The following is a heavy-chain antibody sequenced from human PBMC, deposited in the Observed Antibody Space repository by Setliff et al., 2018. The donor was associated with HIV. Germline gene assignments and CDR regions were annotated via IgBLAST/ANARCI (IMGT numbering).Heavy chain of an antibody. CDR3: ARGSGGYCSGGSCYFGFGLAL. CDR2: IIPIFNTA. Sequence: ASVKVSCKASGGTFSSYSITWVRQAPGQGLEWMGGIIPIFNTANYAQKFQGRVTITADESTSTAYMELSSLGSEDTAVYYCARGSGGYCSGGSCYFGFGLALWGQGTAVTVSS. J-gene: IGHJ6*02. D-gene: IGHD2-15*01. CDR1: GGTFSSYS. V-gene: IGHV1-69*13.